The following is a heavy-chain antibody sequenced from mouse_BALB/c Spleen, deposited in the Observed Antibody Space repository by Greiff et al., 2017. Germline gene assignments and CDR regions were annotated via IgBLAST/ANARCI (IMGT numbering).Heavy chain of an antibody. CDR1: GYTFTSYW. D-gene: IGHD2-2*01. V-gene: IGHV1-7*01. CDR2: INPSTGYT. Sequence: QVQLQQSGAELAKPGASVKMSCKASGYTFTSYWMHWVKQRPGQGLEWIGYINPSTGYTEYNQKFKDKATLTADKSSSTAYMQLSSLTSEDSAVYYCARSGWLPRGDYWGQGTSVTVAS. CDR3: ARSGWLPRGDY. J-gene: IGHJ4*01.